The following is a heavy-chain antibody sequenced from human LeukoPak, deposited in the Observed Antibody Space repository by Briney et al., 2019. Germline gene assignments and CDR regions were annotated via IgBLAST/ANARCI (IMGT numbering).Heavy chain of an antibody. D-gene: IGHD6-13*01. V-gene: IGHV4-4*02. J-gene: IGHJ5*02. CDR3: AREDSSSWYPQGNWFDP. Sequence: PSETLALTCAVSGGSISSRNWWILVGPPPHQRLAWIGHLYHSGSTNYNPSLKSRVTMLVDTSKNQFSLKLSSVTAADTAVYYCAREDSSSWYPQGNWFDPWGQGTLVTVSS. CDR1: GGSISSRNW. CDR2: LYHSGST.